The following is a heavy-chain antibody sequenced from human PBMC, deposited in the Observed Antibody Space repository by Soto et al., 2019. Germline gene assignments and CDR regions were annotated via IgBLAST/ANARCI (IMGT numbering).Heavy chain of an antibody. Sequence: PGGSLRLSCAASGFPFSSYWMHWVRQATGKGLVWVSRINSDGSSTSYADSVKARLTISRDNAKNTLYLQMNSLRAEDTAVYYCATTYHDFWSSFYYYYYGMDVWGQGTTVTVSS. D-gene: IGHD3-3*01. CDR2: INSDGSST. CDR3: ATTYHDFWSSFYYYYYGMDV. V-gene: IGHV3-74*01. CDR1: GFPFSSYW. J-gene: IGHJ6*02.